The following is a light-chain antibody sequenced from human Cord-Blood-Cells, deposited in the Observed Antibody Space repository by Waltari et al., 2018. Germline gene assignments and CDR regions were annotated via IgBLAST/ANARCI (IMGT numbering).Light chain of an antibody. J-gene: IGLJ2*01. V-gene: IGLV3-19*01. Sequence: SSELTQDSAVSVTWGPAVRITCQDTRPTSHSPSLIQQKPGQAPVLIIYGKNNRPSGIPDRFSGSSSGNTASLTITGAQAEDEADYDCNSRDSSGNHRVVFGGGTKLTVL. CDR2: GKN. CDR3: NSRDSSGNHRVV. CDR1: RPTSHS.